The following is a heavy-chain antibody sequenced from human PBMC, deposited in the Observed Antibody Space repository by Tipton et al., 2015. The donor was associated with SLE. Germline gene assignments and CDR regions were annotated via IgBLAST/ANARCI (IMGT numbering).Heavy chain of an antibody. CDR2: ISENGFYT. J-gene: IGHJ3*02. CDR1: GFTFSSSA. V-gene: IGHV3-23*01. Sequence: SLRLSCAASGFTFSSSAIRWVRQAPGKGLEWVSDISENGFYTNYADSVKGRFTISRDNSKNILYLQMNSLRAEDTAVYYCAKEEDDLGLNGFDIWGQGTRVTVS. D-gene: IGHD3-16*01. CDR3: AKEEDDLGLNGFDI.